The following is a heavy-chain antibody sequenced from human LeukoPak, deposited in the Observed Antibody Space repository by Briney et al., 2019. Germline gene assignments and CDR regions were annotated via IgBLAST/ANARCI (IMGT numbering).Heavy chain of an antibody. CDR2: IKEDGSQK. V-gene: IGHV3-7*05. CDR3: VRSYDY. J-gene: IGHJ4*02. CDR1: GFTFSSSW. Sequence: GGSLRLSCAASGFTFSSSWMTWVRQAPGKGLEWVANIKEDGSQKYYVDSVKGRFTISRDNAANSLYLQMGSLRGEDTAVYYCVRSYDYWGQGTLVTVSS.